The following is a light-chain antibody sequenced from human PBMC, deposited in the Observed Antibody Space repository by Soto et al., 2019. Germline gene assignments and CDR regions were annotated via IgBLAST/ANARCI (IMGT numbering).Light chain of an antibody. J-gene: IGKJ3*01. V-gene: IGKV3-20*01. CDR1: QSVSSSY. CDR3: LQYGSSPVT. Sequence: EIVLTQSPGTLSLSPGERATLSCRASQSVSSSYLAWYQQKPGQAPRLLIYGASSRATGIPDRFSGSGSGTDFTLTISRLDPEDFAVYYCLQYGSSPVTFGPGTKVDI. CDR2: GAS.